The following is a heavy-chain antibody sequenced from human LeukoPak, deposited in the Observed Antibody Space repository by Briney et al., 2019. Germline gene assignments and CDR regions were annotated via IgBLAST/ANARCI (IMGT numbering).Heavy chain of an antibody. CDR3: ARDRGYYYDSSGSIDY. CDR1: GGSISSGGYY. D-gene: IGHD3-22*01. V-gene: IGHV4-31*03. CDR2: IYYSGST. J-gene: IGHJ4*02. Sequence: SETLSLTCTVSGGSISSGGYYWSWIRQHPGKGLEWIGYIYYSGSTYYNPSLKSRVTIPVDTSKNQFSLKLSSVTAADTAVYYCARDRGYYYDSSGSIDYWGQGTLVTVSS.